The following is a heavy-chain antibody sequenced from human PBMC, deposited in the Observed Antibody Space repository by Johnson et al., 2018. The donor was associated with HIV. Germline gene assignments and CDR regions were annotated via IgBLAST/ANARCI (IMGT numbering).Heavy chain of an antibody. CDR2: ISGSGFDT. CDR1: NFTFKDYY. D-gene: IGHD1-26*01. J-gene: IGHJ3*02. CDR3: ARGRPWGWELRRDAFDI. Sequence: QMLLVESGGDLIKPGGSLRLSCAASNFTFKDYYMNWIRQAPGKGLEWISYISGSGFDTFYAASVKGRFTISRDNAKKSLYLQMSSLKAEDTALYYCARGRPWGWELRRDAFDIWGQGTMVTVSS. V-gene: IGHV3-11*01.